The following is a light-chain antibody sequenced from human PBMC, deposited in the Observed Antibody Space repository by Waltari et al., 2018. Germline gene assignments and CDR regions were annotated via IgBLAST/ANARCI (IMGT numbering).Light chain of an antibody. CDR2: AAS. CDR3: LQYNAFYN. Sequence: DLQVTKSPSSMSASVGDRVTITCRASQSIAKFLNWYQQKPGKAPKLLIYAASYLQSGVPSRFSGSGSGTDFTLSISSLQPDDFATYYCLQYNAFYNFGQGTRLEIK. V-gene: IGKV1-39*01. J-gene: IGKJ2*01. CDR1: QSIAKF.